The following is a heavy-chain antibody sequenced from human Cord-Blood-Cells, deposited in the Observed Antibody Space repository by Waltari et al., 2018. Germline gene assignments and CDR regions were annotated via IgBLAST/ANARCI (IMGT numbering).Heavy chain of an antibody. CDR1: CASISSTSVT. V-gene: IGHV4-39*01. CDR3: ARREAFDI. Sequence: QLQPQESGPGLVKPSEPLSRTCTVSCASISSTSVTWGWIRQPPGKGLEWIGSIYYSGSTYYNPSLKSRVTISVDTSKNQFSLKLSSVTAADTAVYYCARREAFDIWGQGTMVTVSS. CDR2: IYYSGST. J-gene: IGHJ3*02.